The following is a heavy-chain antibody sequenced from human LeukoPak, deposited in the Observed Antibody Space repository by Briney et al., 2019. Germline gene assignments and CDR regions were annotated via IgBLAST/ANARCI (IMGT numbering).Heavy chain of an antibody. V-gene: IGHV3-30-3*01. CDR1: GFTFSSYA. CDR3: ARDKYYYGSGSYYFDY. D-gene: IGHD3-10*01. CDR2: ISYDGSNK. J-gene: IGHJ4*02. Sequence: GRSLRLSCAASGFTFSSYAMHWVRQAPGKGLEWVAVISYDGSNKYYADSVKGRFTISRDNSKNTLYLQMNSLRAEDTAVYYCARDKYYYGSGSYYFDYWGQGTLVTVSS.